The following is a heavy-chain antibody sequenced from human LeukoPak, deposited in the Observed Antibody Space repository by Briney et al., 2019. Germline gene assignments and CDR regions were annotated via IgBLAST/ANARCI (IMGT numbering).Heavy chain of an antibody. CDR1: GFNFIDYD. J-gene: IGHJ4*02. CDR3: ARGGIQVSGIDEFDY. V-gene: IGHV3-13*01. D-gene: IGHD6-19*01. CDR2: IGIRGDT. Sequence: GGSLRLSCVASGFNFIDYDMHWVRQVIGKGLEWVSAIGIRGDTHYSGSVKGRFTISRENAESSLYLQMNSLRAEDTAVYYCARGGIQVSGIDEFDYWGQGTLVTVSS.